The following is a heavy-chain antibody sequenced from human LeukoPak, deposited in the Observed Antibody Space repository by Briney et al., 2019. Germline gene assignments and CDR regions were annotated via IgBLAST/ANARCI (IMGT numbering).Heavy chain of an antibody. V-gene: IGHV3-49*04. CDR3: TRAGPGIAVAGLDY. CDR2: IRSKAYGGTT. J-gene: IGHJ4*02. Sequence: GRSLRLSCTASGFTFGDYAVSWVRQAPGKGLEWVGFIRSKAYGGTTEYAASVKGRFTISRDDSKSIAYLQMNSLKTEDTAVYYCTRAGPGIAVAGLDYWGQGTLVTVSS. D-gene: IGHD6-19*01. CDR1: GFTFGDYA.